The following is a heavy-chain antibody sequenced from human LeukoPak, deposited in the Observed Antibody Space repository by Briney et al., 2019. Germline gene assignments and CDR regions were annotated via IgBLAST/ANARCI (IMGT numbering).Heavy chain of an antibody. CDR3: ARGSSFGHSGLWFGELLSGYYYMDV. D-gene: IGHD3-10*01. Sequence: SETLSLTCTVSGGSISSSSYYWGWIRQPPGKGLEWIGSIYYSGSTYYNPSLKSRVTISVDTSKNQFSLKLSSVTAADTAVYYCARGSSFGHSGLWFGELLSGYYYMDVWGKGTTVTVSS. V-gene: IGHV4-39*07. CDR2: IYYSGST. J-gene: IGHJ6*03. CDR1: GGSISSSSYY.